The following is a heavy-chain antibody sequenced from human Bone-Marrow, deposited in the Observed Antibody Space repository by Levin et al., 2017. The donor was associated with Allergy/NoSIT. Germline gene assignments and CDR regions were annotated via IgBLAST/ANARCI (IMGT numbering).Heavy chain of an antibody. J-gene: IGHJ4*02. V-gene: IGHV3-11*01. CDR3: ARDATTYDSSGYSFDY. D-gene: IGHD3-22*01. Sequence: GGSLRLSCAASGFTFSDYYMSWIRQAPGKGLEWVSYISSSGSTIYYADSVKGRFTISRDNAKNSLYLQMNSLRAEDTAVYYCARDATTYDSSGYSFDYWGQGTLVTVSS. CDR2: ISSSGSTI. CDR1: GFTFSDYY.